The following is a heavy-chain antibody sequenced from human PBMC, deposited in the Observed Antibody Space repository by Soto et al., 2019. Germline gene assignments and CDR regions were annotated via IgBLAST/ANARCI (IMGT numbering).Heavy chain of an antibody. CDR1: GFAFSSYV. J-gene: IGHJ4*02. V-gene: IGHV3-23*01. CDR2: VSYSDGST. Sequence: EVQLLESGGGLVQPGGSLRLSCAASGFAFSSYVMSWVRQAPGKGLGWVSAVSYSDGSTYYADSVKGRFAISRDNSKNTVYLQMNSLRAEDTAIYYCAKPTVATPYYFDSWGQGTLVTVSS. CDR3: AKPTVATPYYFDS. D-gene: IGHD4-17*01.